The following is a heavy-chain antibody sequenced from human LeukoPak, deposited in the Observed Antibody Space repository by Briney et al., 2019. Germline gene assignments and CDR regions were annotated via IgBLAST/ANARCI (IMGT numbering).Heavy chain of an antibody. J-gene: IGHJ4*02. CDR3: ARGVVVGATSALGH. CDR2: ISTDGSST. Sequence: PGGSLRLSCAASGFTFSSYWMHWVRHAPGEGLVWVSRISTDGSSTSYADSVKGPFTISRANAKNTLYLQMNSLRSEVTAVYYCARGVVVGATSALGHWGQGTLVTVSS. D-gene: IGHD1-26*01. V-gene: IGHV3-74*01. CDR1: GFTFSSYW.